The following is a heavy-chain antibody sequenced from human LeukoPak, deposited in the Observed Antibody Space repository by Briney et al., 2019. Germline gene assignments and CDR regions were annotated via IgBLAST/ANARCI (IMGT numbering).Heavy chain of an antibody. Sequence: SETLSLTCTVSGGSISSSSYYWGWIRQPPGKGLEWIGSIYYSGSTYYNPSLKSRVTISVDTSKNQFSLKLSSVTAADTAVYYCARDDYRDGYNSAWGQGTLVTVSS. CDR2: IYYSGST. V-gene: IGHV4-39*02. CDR1: GGSISSSSYY. D-gene: IGHD5-24*01. J-gene: IGHJ4*02. CDR3: ARDDYRDGYNSA.